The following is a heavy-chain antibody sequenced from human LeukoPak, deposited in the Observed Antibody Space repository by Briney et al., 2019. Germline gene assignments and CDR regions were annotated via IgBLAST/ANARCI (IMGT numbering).Heavy chain of an antibody. J-gene: IGHJ4*02. CDR2: IYYSGST. V-gene: IGHV4-39*01. Sequence: SETLSLTCTVSGGSISSSSYYWGWIRQPPGKGLEWIGSIYYSGSTNYNPSLKSRVTISVDTSKNQFSLKLSSVTAADTAVYYCARLTTVAYYFDYWGQGTLVTVSS. CDR3: ARLTTVAYYFDY. D-gene: IGHD4-17*01. CDR1: GGSISSSSYY.